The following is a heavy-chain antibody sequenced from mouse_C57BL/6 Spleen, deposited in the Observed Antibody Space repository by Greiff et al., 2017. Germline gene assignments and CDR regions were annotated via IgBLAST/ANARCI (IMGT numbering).Heavy chain of an antibody. CDR2: IDPENGDT. CDR3: TTDDYEGSCFAY. D-gene: IGHD2-4*01. V-gene: IGHV14-4*01. Sequence: VQLQQSGAELVRPGASVKLSCTASGFNIKDDYTHWVKQRPEQGLEWIGWIDPENGDTEYASKFQGKATLTAATSSNTAYLQLISLTSEDTAVYYCTTDDYEGSCFAYWGQGTLVTVSA. CDR1: GFNIKDDY. J-gene: IGHJ3*01.